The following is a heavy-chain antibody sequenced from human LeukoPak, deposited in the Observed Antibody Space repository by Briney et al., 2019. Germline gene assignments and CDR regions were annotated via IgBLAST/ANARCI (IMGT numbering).Heavy chain of an antibody. CDR1: GFTFSSYA. J-gene: IGHJ5*02. CDR3: AKGSALNWFDP. Sequence: GGSLRLSCAASGFTFSSYAMSWVRQAPGKGLEWVSAISGSGSNIYYADSVKGRFSISRDNSKNTLLLQLNSLRAEDTAVYYCAKGSALNWFDPWGQGTLVTVSS. CDR2: ISGSGSNI. V-gene: IGHV3-23*01.